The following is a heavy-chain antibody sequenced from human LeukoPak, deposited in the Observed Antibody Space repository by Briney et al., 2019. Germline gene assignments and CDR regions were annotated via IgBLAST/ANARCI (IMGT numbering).Heavy chain of an antibody. D-gene: IGHD6-13*01. J-gene: IGHJ4*02. CDR2: ISAYNGNT. CDR1: GYTFTSYG. CDR3: ARGRGRGIAAAGLIDY. Sequence: GASVKVSCKASGYTFTSYGISWVRQAPGQGLEWMGWISAYNGNTNYAQKLQGRVTMTTDTSTSTAYMELRSLRSDDTAVYYCARGRGRGIAAAGLIDYWGQGTLVTVSS. V-gene: IGHV1-18*01.